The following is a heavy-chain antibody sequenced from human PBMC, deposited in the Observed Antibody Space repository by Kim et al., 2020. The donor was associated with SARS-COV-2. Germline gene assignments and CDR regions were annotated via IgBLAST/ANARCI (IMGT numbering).Heavy chain of an antibody. D-gene: IGHD2-15*01. Sequence: GGSLRLSCAASGFTFDDYAMHWVRQAPGKGLEWVSGISWNSGSIGYADSVKGRFTISRDNAKNSLYLQMNSLRAEDTALYYCAKDNRIGYGMDVWGQGTTVTVSS. CDR3: AKDNRIGYGMDV. J-gene: IGHJ6*02. V-gene: IGHV3-9*01. CDR2: ISWNSGSI. CDR1: GFTFDDYA.